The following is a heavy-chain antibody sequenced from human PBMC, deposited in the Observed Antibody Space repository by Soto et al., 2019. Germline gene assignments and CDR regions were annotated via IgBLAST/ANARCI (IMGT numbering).Heavy chain of an antibody. CDR1: GYTFTSYG. CDR2: ISAYNGNT. Sequence: ASVKVSCKASGYTFTSYGISWVRQAPGQGLEWMGWISAYNGNTNYAQKLQGRVTMTTDTSTSTAYMELRSLRSDDTAVYYCARTVSVAPPRLDYFDYWGQGTLVTVSS. V-gene: IGHV1-18*04. D-gene: IGHD1-26*01. CDR3: ARTVSVAPPRLDYFDY. J-gene: IGHJ4*02.